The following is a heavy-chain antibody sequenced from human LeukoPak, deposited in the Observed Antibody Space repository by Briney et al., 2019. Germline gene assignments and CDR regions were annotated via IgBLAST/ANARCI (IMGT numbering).Heavy chain of an antibody. V-gene: IGHV3-73*01. D-gene: IGHD3-16*01. CDR3: TVPQSGGTWFDP. J-gene: IGHJ5*02. CDR1: GLTFSDSA. Sequence: PPGGSLKLSCAASGLTFSDSATRWVRHASGKGLEWVGRIRGKGYSAQTAYVASVKDRFTISRDDSKSTAYLQMNSLKAEDTAVYFCTVPQSGGTWFDPWGPGTQVTVSS. CDR2: IRGKGYSAQT.